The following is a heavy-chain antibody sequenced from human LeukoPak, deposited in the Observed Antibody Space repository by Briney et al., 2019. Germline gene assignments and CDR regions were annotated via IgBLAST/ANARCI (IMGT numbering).Heavy chain of an antibody. D-gene: IGHD6-13*01. CDR1: GGSISSYY. Sequence: PSETLSLTCTVSGGSISSYYWTWIRQPPGKGPEWLGYIYYSGSTSYNPSLKSRVIISVDTSKNQFSLKLSSVTAADTAVYYCARRAAAGKHFDYLGQGTLVTVSS. J-gene: IGHJ4*02. V-gene: IGHV4-59*08. CDR3: ARRAAAGKHFDY. CDR2: IYYSGST.